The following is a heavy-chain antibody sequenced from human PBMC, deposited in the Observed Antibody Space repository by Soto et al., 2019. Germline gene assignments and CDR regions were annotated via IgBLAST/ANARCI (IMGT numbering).Heavy chain of an antibody. J-gene: IGHJ4*02. Sequence: GGSLRLSCAATGFTFNAYTMHWVRQAPGKGLEWVSLISWDGGITYYGDSVKGRFTVSRDNSDNSLYLQMTSLRSDDTAFYYCAKDSYDILTGQKRYFDSWGQGTLVTVSS. CDR2: ISWDGGIT. V-gene: IGHV3-43*01. CDR3: AKDSYDILTGQKRYFDS. CDR1: GFTFNAYT. D-gene: IGHD3-9*01.